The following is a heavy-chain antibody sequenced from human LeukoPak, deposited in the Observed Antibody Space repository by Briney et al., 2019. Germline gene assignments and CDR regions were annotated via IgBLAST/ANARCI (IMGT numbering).Heavy chain of an antibody. CDR2: INPSGGST. CDR3: RQNGGSSWYYFDY. CDR1: GYTFTSYY. V-gene: IGHV1-46*01. J-gene: IGHJ4*02. D-gene: IGHD6-13*01. Sequence: ASVKVSCKASGYTFTSYYMHWVRQAPGQGLEWMGIINPSGGSTSYAQKFQGRVTMTEDTSTDTAYMELSSLRSEDTAVYYCRQNGGSSWYYFDYWGQGTLVTVSS.